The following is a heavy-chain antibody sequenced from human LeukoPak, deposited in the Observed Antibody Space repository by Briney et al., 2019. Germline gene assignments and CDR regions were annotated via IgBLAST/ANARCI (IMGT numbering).Heavy chain of an antibody. CDR3: ARGYCSGGSCYSGDY. J-gene: IGHJ4*02. Sequence: ASVKVSCKVSGYTLTELSMHWVRQAPGKGLEWMGWINPNSGGTNYAQKFQGRVTMTRDTSISTAYMELSRLRSDDTAVYYCARGYCSGGSCYSGDYWGQGTLVTVSS. CDR2: INPNSGGT. V-gene: IGHV1-2*02. CDR1: GYTLTELS. D-gene: IGHD2-15*01.